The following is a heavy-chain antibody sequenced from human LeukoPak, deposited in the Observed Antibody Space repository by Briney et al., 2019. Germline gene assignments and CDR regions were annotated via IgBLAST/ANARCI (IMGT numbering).Heavy chain of an antibody. CDR1: GFTFSRYW. CDR2: LNQDGREK. D-gene: IGHD5-12*01. J-gene: IGHJ5*02. Sequence: GGSLRLSCAASGFTFSRYWMTWVRQAPGKGLEWVANLNQDGREKYYMDSVTGRFTISRDNAKNSVFLQMNSLGADDTAVYYCARDLGITGYDLLDPWGQGTLVTVSS. V-gene: IGHV3-7*01. CDR3: ARDLGITGYDLLDP.